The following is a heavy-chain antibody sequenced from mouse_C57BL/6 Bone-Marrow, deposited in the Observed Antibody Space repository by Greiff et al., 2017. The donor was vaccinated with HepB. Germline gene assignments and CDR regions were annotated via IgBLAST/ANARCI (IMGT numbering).Heavy chain of an antibody. CDR2: IRNKANGYTT. CDR3: ARSTVVAPDWYFDV. Sequence: EVKLVESGGGLVQPGGSLSLSCAASGFTFTDYYMSWVRQPPGKALEWLGFIRNKANGYTTEYSASVKGRFTISRDNSKSILYLQMNALRAEDSATYYCARSTVVAPDWYFDVWGTGTTVTVSS. CDR1: GFTFTDYY. J-gene: IGHJ1*03. D-gene: IGHD1-1*01. V-gene: IGHV7-3*01.